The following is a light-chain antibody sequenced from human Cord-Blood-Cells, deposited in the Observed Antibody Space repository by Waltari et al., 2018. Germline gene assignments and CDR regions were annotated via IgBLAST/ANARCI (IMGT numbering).Light chain of an antibody. J-gene: IGLJ3*02. V-gene: IGLV1-40*01. CDR3: QSYDSSLSGWV. CDR1: SPNTGAGYD. CDR2: GNS. Sequence: QSVLTQPPSVSGAPGQRVTIPCPGSSPNTGAGYDVHWYQQLPGPAPNLLIYGNSNRPSGVPDRFSGSKSGTSASLAITGLQAEDEADYYCQSYDSSLSGWVFGGGTKLTVL.